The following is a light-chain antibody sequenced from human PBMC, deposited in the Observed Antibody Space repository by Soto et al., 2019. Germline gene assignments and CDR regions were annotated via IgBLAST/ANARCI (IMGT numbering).Light chain of an antibody. J-gene: IGKJ5*01. Sequence: EIVMTQSPATLSVSPGERVTLSCRARQSVGSNLAWYQQKPGQAPRLLIYAASTRATGIPDRFSGSGSATDFTLTISRLEPEDFAVYYCQQYGSSPSITFSQGTRLEIK. CDR2: AAS. CDR1: QSVGSN. V-gene: IGKV3-20*01. CDR3: QQYGSSPSIT.